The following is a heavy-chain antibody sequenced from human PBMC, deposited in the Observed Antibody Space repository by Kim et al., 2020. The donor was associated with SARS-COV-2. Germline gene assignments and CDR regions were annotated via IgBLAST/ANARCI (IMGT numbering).Heavy chain of an antibody. CDR2: HI. J-gene: IGHJ4*02. V-gene: IGHV3-21*01. Sequence: HIYYADAVKGRFTISRDNTNNSLFLQMNSLRAEDTALYYCARSGLVSGPDYWGQGTQVTVSS. CDR3: ARSGLVSGPDY. D-gene: IGHD1-26*01.